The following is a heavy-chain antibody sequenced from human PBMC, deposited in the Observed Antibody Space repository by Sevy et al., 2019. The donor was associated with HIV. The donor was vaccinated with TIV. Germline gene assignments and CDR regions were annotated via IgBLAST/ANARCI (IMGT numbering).Heavy chain of an antibody. J-gene: IGHJ6*02. CDR2: ISYDGNNK. V-gene: IGHV3-30-3*01. Sequence: GGSLRLSCAASGFTFSRYAVHWVRQAPGKGLEWVAVISYDGNNKYYADSVKGRFSTSRDNSKSTLSLQMNSLGAEDTAVYYCARDLDTAMVDYYYYYGMDVWGQGTTVTVSS. D-gene: IGHD5-18*01. CDR1: GFTFSRYA. CDR3: ARDLDTAMVDYYYYYGMDV.